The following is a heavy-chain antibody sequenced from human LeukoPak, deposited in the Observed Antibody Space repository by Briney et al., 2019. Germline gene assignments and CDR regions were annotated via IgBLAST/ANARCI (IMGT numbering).Heavy chain of an antibody. CDR3: AKPAGGRNYGDYLHAFDI. CDR1: GFTFSSYG. V-gene: IGHV3-30*02. Sequence: PGGSLRLSCAASGFTFSSYGMHWVRQAPGKGLELVAFIRYDGSNKNFVDSVKGRFTISRDNSKNTLYLQMNSLRAEDTAVYYCAKPAGGRNYGDYLHAFDIWGQGTMVTVSS. J-gene: IGHJ3*02. D-gene: IGHD4-17*01. CDR2: IRYDGSNK.